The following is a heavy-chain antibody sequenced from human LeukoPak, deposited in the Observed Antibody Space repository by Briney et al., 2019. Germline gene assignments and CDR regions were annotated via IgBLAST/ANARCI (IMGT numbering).Heavy chain of an antibody. CDR2: ISYDGSNK. J-gene: IGHJ4*02. V-gene: IGHV3-30-3*01. D-gene: IGHD4-11*01. CDR3: ARDSPTTGDFDY. CDR1: GFTFSSYA. Sequence: GGSLRLSCAASGFTFSSYAMHWVRQAPGKGLEWVAVISYDGSNKYYADSVKGRFTISRDNSKNTLYLQMNSLRAEDTAVYYCARDSPTTGDFDYWGQGTLVTVSS.